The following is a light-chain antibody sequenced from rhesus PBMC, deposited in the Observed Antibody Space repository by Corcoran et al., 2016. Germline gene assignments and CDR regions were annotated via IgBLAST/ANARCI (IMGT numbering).Light chain of an antibody. CDR2: GAS. J-gene: IGKJ2*01. Sequence: EIVMTQSPATLSLSPGETATISCRTSQSVSSYLAWYQQKPGQAPRLLIYGASSRAHGIPDSYRSSGSGPEFPHTISSLGPEDFSVYYCQDTINLSRFGQGTKVEIK. CDR3: QDTINLSR. CDR1: QSVSSY. V-gene: IGKV3-31*02.